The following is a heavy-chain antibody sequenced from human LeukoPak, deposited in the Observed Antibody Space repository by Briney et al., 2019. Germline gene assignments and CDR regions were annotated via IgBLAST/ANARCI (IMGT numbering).Heavy chain of an antibody. CDR2: IYYSGST. V-gene: IGHV4-59*12. J-gene: IGHJ3*02. Sequence: SETLSLTCTVSGGSISSYYWSWIRQPPGKGLEWIGYIYYSGSTNYNPSLKSRVTISVDTSKNQFSLKLSSVTDADASVYYCARRSGRVGLAAFDIWGQGTMVTVSS. CDR1: GGSISSYY. CDR3: ARRSGRVGLAAFDI. D-gene: IGHD1-26*01.